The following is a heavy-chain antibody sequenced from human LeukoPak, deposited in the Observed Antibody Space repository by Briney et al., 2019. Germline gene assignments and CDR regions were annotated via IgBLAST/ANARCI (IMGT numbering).Heavy chain of an antibody. D-gene: IGHD5-12*01. J-gene: IGHJ4*02. CDR3: ARGPSGYHNT. Sequence: GGSLRLSCAASGFTFDEYAMHWVRQAPGKGLDWVSLISWDGGSTYYADSVKGRFTISRDNSKNTLYLQMNSLRAEDTAVYYCARGPSGYHNTGGQGTLVTVSS. CDR2: ISWDGGST. V-gene: IGHV3-43D*03. CDR1: GFTFDEYA.